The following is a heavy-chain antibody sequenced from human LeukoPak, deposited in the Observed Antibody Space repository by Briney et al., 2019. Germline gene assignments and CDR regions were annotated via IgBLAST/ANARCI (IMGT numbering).Heavy chain of an antibody. CDR2: IKQDGSEK. CDR1: GFTFTTYW. Sequence: GALRLSCAASGFTFTTYWMSWVRQAPGKGLEWVANIKQDGSEKYYVDSVKGRFTISRDNAKNSLHLQMNSLRAEDTAVYYCARVETGTTLIGAADYWGQGTLVTVSS. CDR3: ARVETGTTLIGAADY. D-gene: IGHD1-7*01. J-gene: IGHJ4*02. V-gene: IGHV3-7*01.